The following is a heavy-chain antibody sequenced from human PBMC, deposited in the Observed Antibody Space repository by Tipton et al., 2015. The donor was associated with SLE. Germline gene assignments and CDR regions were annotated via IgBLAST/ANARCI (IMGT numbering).Heavy chain of an antibody. CDR1: GGSITNYY. V-gene: IGHV4-59*08. J-gene: IGHJ6*02. CDR2: VYHGGGT. D-gene: IGHD2-8*01. Sequence: TLSLTCTISGGSITNYYWHWLRQSPGKGLQWIAYVYHGGGTNYNPSLKSRVTMSVDTAKTQFSLKLTSVTAADTAVYYCARGMLTWRGAIVGVDVWGQGTTVNVSS. CDR3: ARGMLTWRGAIVGVDV.